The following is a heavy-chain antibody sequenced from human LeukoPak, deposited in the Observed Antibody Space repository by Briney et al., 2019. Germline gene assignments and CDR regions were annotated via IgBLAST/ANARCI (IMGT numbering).Heavy chain of an antibody. Sequence: GGSLRLSCAASGFTFSDHYMSWIRQAPGKGLEWVAYISGSGSTIYYAASVRGRFTISRDNAKSSLYLQMNSLRAEDTAIYFCARDGITIFGVANSNWFDPWGQGTLVTVSS. D-gene: IGHD3-3*01. CDR2: ISGSGSTI. CDR1: GFTFSDHY. J-gene: IGHJ5*02. CDR3: ARDGITIFGVANSNWFDP. V-gene: IGHV3-11*01.